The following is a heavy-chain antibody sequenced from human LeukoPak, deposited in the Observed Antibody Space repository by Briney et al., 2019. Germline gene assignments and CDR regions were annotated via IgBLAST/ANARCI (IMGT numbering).Heavy chain of an antibody. Sequence: GGYLRLSCAASGFTFRSYAMSWVRQAPGKGLEWVSAITDSGFSTYHADSVKGRFTISRDNSKNTVYLQMNSLRAEDTAIYYCAKGSADARPYYFDYWGRGTLVTVSS. V-gene: IGHV3-23*01. CDR3: AKGSADARPYYFDY. CDR1: GFTFRSYA. D-gene: IGHD2-15*01. J-gene: IGHJ4*02. CDR2: ITDSGFST.